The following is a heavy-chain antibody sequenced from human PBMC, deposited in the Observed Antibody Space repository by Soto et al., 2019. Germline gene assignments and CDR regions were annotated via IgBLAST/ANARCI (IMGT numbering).Heavy chain of an antibody. CDR2: IIPLLKTV. CDR3: ARDPVDLFGYMDV. D-gene: IGHD6-25*01. CDR1: GGTFASYS. V-gene: IGHV1-69*06. Sequence: QEELVQSGAEVKKPGSSVTVSCTASGGTFASYSITWVRQAPGQRLEWMGEIIPLLKTVNYAQKFQGRVTITGDRSTSTVYMALSRLRSDDTAVYYCARDPVDLFGYMDVWGHGTTVTVS. J-gene: IGHJ6*02.